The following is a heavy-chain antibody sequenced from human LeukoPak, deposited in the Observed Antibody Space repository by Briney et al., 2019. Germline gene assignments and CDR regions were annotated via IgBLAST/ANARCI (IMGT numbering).Heavy chain of an antibody. CDR3: TRRYLLAAFDI. J-gene: IGHJ3*02. Sequence: TGGSLRLSCAASGFTFSGSAMHWVRQASGKGLEWVGRIRSKANSYATAYAASVKGRFTISRDDSKNTAYLQMNSLKTEETAVYYCTRRYLLAAFDIWGQGTMVTVSS. CDR1: GFTFSGSA. D-gene: IGHD2-21*01. CDR2: IRSKANSYAT. V-gene: IGHV3-73*01.